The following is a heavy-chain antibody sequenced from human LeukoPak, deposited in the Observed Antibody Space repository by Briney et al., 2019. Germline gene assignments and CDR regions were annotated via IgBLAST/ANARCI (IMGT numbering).Heavy chain of an antibody. J-gene: IGHJ4*02. D-gene: IGHD2/OR15-2a*01. CDR2: ITSSGRYI. Sequence: GGSLRLSCAASGFTFSSYSMNWVRQAPGKGLEWVSSITSSGRYIYYADSVKGRFTISRDNPENSLYLQMDSLTAEDTAVYYCTRKGSQWDFLVDYWGQGTRVAVSP. CDR3: TRKGSQWDFLVDY. CDR1: GFTFSSYS. V-gene: IGHV3-21*01.